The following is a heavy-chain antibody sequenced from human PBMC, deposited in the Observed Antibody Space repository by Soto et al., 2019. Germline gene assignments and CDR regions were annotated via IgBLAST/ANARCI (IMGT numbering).Heavy chain of an antibody. CDR1: GGSISSGDYY. D-gene: IGHD3-22*01. CDR3: ARELHDSSGYYYNWFDP. V-gene: IGHV4-31*03. CDR2: IYYSGST. Sequence: QVQLQESGPGLVKPSQTLSRTCTVSGGSISSGDYYWSWIRQHQGTGREWIGYIYYSGSTYSNPALKSGVTMSVDTAKSQFSLKLSSVTAAATAVYYCARELHDSSGYYYNWFDPWGQGALVTVSS. J-gene: IGHJ5*02.